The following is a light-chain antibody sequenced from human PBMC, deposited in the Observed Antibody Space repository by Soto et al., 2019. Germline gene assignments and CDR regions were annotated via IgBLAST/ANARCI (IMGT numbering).Light chain of an antibody. J-gene: IGKJ2*01. Sequence: EIVLTQSPGTLSLSPWERATLSCRASQSVYSSSLAWYQQKPGQAPRLLIYGVSIRATGIPDRFSGSGSGTDFTLTISRLEPEDFAVYYCQQYVSSPATFGQGTKVEIK. CDR1: QSVYSSS. CDR3: QQYVSSPAT. V-gene: IGKV3-20*01. CDR2: GVS.